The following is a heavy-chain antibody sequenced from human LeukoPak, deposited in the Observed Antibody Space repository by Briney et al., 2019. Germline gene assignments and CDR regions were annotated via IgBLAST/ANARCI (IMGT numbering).Heavy chain of an antibody. D-gene: IGHD6-19*01. Sequence: SETLSLTCTVSGVSISSYYWTWIRQPPGKGLEWIGNIYYRGSTNYSPSLKSRVTISLETSKNQFSLKLSSVTAADTAVYYCARGDSSGWRPFDYWGQGTLVTVSS. J-gene: IGHJ4*02. CDR2: IYYRGST. CDR3: ARGDSSGWRPFDY. CDR1: GVSISSYY. V-gene: IGHV4-59*01.